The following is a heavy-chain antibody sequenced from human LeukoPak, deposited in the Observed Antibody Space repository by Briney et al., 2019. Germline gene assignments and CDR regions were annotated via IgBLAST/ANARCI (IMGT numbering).Heavy chain of an antibody. CDR2: ISPDNGNT. CDR1: GYTFTSYG. CDR3: ATYCGGDCPQAFDI. V-gene: IGHV1-18*01. Sequence: ASVKVSCKASGYTFTSYGISWVRQAPGQGLEWMGWISPDNGNTKYSQKFQGRVTITSDTSASTAYMELSSLRSEDTAVYYCATYCGGDCPQAFDIWGQGTMVTVSS. D-gene: IGHD2-21*02. J-gene: IGHJ3*02.